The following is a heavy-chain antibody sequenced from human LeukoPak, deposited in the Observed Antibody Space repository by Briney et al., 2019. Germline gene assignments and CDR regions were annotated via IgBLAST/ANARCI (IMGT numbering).Heavy chain of an antibody. J-gene: IGHJ6*03. CDR3: ARAGYYDSSGYYNYYYYYYMDV. D-gene: IGHD3-22*01. V-gene: IGHV4-59*01. CDR1: GGSISSYY. CDR2: IYYSGST. Sequence: SETLSLTCTVSGGSISSYYWSWIRQPPGKGLEWIGYIYYSGSTNYNPSLKSRVTISVDTSKNRFSLKLSSVTAADTAVYYCARAGYYDSSGYYNYYYYYYMDVWGKGTTVTISS.